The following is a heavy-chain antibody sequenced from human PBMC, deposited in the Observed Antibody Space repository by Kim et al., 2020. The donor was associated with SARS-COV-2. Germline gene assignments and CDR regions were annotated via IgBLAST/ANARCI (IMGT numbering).Heavy chain of an antibody. Sequence: GGSLRLSCAASGFTFSSYSMNWVRQAPGKGLEWVSSISSSSSYIYYADSVKGRFTISRDNAKNSLYLQMNSLRAEDTAVYYCAKTNYQRTDYDFWSGSENYYFYGIVVWGEGATVTVSP. CDR2: ISSSSSYI. V-gene: IGHV3-21*01. CDR1: GFTFSSYS. CDR3: AKTNYQRTDYDFWSGSENYYFYGIVV. D-gene: IGHD3-3*01. J-gene: IGHJ6*04.